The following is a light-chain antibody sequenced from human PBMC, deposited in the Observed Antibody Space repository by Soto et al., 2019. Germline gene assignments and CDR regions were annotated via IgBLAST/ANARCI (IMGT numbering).Light chain of an antibody. CDR3: CSYTGSYSYV. Sequence: QCALTQPHSVSGSPGEAVTISCTGTSSDVGGYSYVSWYQQHPGKAPELIIYDVTERPSGVPDRFSGSKSGNTASLTISGIQAEDEADYYCCSYTGSYSYVFVIVTKVTVL. CDR2: DVT. J-gene: IGLJ1*01. V-gene: IGLV2-11*01. CDR1: SSDVGGYSY.